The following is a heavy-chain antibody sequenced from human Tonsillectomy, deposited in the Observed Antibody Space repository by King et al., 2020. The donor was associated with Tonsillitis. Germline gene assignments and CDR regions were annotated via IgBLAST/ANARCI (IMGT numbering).Heavy chain of an antibody. Sequence: VQLVESGGGLVKPGGSLRLSCAASGFTFSDYYMSWIRQAPGKGLEWVSYISGSYNYTAYADSVEGRFTISRDNAKNSLFLQMHSLRAEDPALYYCAREVTYGSGSDAFDIWGQGTMVTVSS. V-gene: IGHV3-11*05. D-gene: IGHD3-10*01. CDR2: ISGSYNYT. CDR1: GFTFSDYY. CDR3: AREVTYGSGSDAFDI. J-gene: IGHJ3*02.